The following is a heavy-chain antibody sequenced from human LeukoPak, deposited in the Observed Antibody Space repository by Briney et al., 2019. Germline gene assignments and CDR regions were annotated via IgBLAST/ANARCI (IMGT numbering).Heavy chain of an antibody. CDR2: TYYRSKWYN. CDR3: ARGNEAVAGTVIDY. D-gene: IGHD6-19*01. J-gene: IGHJ4*02. V-gene: IGHV6-1*01. CDR1: GDSVSSNSAA. Sequence: SQTLSLTCAITGDSVSSNSAAWNWIRQSPSRGLEWLGRTYYRSKWYNDYALSVKSRITINPDTSKNQFSLQLNSVTPEDTAVYYCARGNEAVAGTVIDYWGQGTLVTVSS.